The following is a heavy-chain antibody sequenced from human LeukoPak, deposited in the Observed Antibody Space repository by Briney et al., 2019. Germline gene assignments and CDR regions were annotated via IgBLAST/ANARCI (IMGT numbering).Heavy chain of an antibody. J-gene: IGHJ4*02. Sequence: SETLSLTCTVSGGSISSSSYYWGWFRQPPGKGLEWIGSIYYSGSTYYNPSLKNRVTISVDTSKNQFSLKLSSVTAADTAVYYCARGIRYFDWLPIDYWGQGTLVTVSS. CDR1: GGSISSSSYY. CDR2: IYYSGST. V-gene: IGHV4-39*01. CDR3: ARGIRYFDWLPIDY. D-gene: IGHD3-9*01.